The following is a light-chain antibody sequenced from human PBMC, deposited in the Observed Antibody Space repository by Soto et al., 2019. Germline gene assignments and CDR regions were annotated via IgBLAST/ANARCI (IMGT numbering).Light chain of an antibody. J-gene: IGKJ4*01. CDR1: QSISSD. V-gene: IGKV3-20*01. CDR3: QQYGSSPLT. Sequence: EIVFTQSPGTLSFSPGERATLSCRASQSISSDLAWYQQKPGQAPRLLIYGASSRATGIPDRFSGSGSWTDFTLTISRLEPEDFAVYFCQQYGSSPLTFGGGTKVDIK. CDR2: GAS.